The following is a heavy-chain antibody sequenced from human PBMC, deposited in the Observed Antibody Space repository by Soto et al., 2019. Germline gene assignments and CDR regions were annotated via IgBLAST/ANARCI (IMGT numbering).Heavy chain of an antibody. Sequence: EVQPVESGGGLVQPGGSQRFSCAASGFTFSSYWMHWVRQAPGKGLVWVSRINGDGSSTNYADFVKGRFTISRDNDKNTLYLQINSLRAEDTAVYYCARGARNFYYFDYWGQGALVTVSS. CDR3: ARGARNFYYFDY. D-gene: IGHD1-7*01. CDR1: GFTFSSYW. J-gene: IGHJ4*02. V-gene: IGHV3-74*01. CDR2: INGDGSST.